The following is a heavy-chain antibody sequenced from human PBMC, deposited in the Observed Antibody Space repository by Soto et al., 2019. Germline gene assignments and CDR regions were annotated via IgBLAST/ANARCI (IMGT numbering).Heavy chain of an antibody. V-gene: IGHV3-30-3*01. J-gene: IGHJ3*02. Sequence: GGSLRLSCAASGFTFSSYAMHWVRQAPGKGLEWVAVISYDGSNKYYADSVKGRFTISRDNSKNTLYLQMNSLRAEDTAVYYCARGVDTEPNDAFDIWGQGTMVTVSS. CDR2: ISYDGSNK. CDR1: GFTFSSYA. D-gene: IGHD5-18*01. CDR3: ARGVDTEPNDAFDI.